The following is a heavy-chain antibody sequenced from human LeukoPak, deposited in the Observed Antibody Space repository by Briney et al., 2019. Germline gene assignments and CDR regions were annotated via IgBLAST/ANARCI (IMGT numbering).Heavy chain of an antibody. Sequence: PGGSLRLSCAASGFTFSSYAMSWVLQAPGKGLLWVSAISGSGGSTYYADSVKGRFTISRDNSKNTLYLQMNSLRAEDTAVYYCAKPVAGTELVFDYWGQGTLVTVSS. D-gene: IGHD6-19*01. V-gene: IGHV3-23*01. CDR2: ISGSGGST. CDR3: AKPVAGTELVFDY. J-gene: IGHJ4*02. CDR1: GFTFSSYA.